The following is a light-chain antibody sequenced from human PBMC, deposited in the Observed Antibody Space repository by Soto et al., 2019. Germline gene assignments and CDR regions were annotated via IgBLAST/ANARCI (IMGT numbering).Light chain of an antibody. Sequence: EVVLTQSPGTLSLSPGERATLSCRASQSVTNNYFAWYQQKPGQAPRLLIFGSSDRATGTPDRFSGSGSGTDVTLTISRLEPEDSAVYYCQQYGSSPPYTFGQGTKLEIK. CDR1: QSVTNNY. V-gene: IGKV3-20*01. CDR2: GSS. CDR3: QQYGSSPPYT. J-gene: IGKJ2*01.